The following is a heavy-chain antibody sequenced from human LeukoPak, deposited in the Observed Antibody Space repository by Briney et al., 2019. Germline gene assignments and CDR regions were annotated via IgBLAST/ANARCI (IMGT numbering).Heavy chain of an antibody. CDR1: GFTFSDYY. Sequence: TGGSLRLSCAASGFTFSDYYMSWIRQAPGKGLEWVSYISSSGSTIYDADSVKGRFTISRDNAKNSLYLQMNSLRAADTAVYYCARDGVYSYGHTDYWGQGTLVTVSS. CDR2: ISSSGSTI. J-gene: IGHJ4*02. D-gene: IGHD5-18*01. CDR3: ARDGVYSYGHTDY. V-gene: IGHV3-11*04.